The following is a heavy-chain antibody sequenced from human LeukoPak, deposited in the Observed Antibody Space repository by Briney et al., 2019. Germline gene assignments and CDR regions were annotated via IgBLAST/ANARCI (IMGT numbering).Heavy chain of an antibody. V-gene: IGHV3-30*04. Sequence: GRSLRLSRAASGFTFSSYAMHWVRQAPGKGLEWVAVISYDGSNKYYADSVKGRFTISRDNSKNTLYLQMNSLRAEDTAVYYCARVGLYDSSGYLDYWGQGTLVTVSS. CDR3: ARVGLYDSSGYLDY. D-gene: IGHD3-22*01. CDR1: GFTFSSYA. J-gene: IGHJ4*02. CDR2: ISYDGSNK.